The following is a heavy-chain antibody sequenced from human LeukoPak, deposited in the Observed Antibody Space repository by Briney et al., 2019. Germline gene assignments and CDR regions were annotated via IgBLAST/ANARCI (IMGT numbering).Heavy chain of an antibody. J-gene: IGHJ6*02. CDR1: GFTFSSYT. CDR2: ISGSGGST. CDR3: AKSSRVITIDSGMDV. D-gene: IGHD3-22*01. Sequence: GGSLRLSCAASGFTFSSYTMNWVRHAPGKGLEWASGISGSGGSTYYADSVKGRFTISRDNSKNTLYLQMNSLRAEDTAVYYCAKSSRVITIDSGMDVWGQGTTVTVSS. V-gene: IGHV3-23*01.